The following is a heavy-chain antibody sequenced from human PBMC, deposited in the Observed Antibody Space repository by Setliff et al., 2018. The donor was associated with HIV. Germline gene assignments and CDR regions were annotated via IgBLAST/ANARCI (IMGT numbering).Heavy chain of an antibody. Sequence: PGGSLRLSCAASGFIFSDYYMDWVRQAPGKGLEWVGRMYPSGRTYYNPSLKSRVIISVDTSKNQFFLNLSSVTAADTAMYYCATPHREREDDAFDIWGQGRKVTVSS. V-gene: IGHV4-38-2*01. CDR1: GFIFSDYY. D-gene: IGHD1-26*01. CDR2: MYPSGRT. CDR3: ATPHREREDDAFDI. J-gene: IGHJ3*02.